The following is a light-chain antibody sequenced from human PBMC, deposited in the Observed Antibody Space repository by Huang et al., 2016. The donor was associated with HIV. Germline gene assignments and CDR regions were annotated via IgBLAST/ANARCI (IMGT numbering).Light chain of an antibody. CDR3: QQYSRSAT. J-gene: IGKJ2*01. V-gene: IGKV1-5*03. CDR2: NAS. CDR1: QSVTIW. Sequence: DIQMTQSPSTLSAAVGDRVTITCRASQSVTIWLAWFQQKPGKAPKLLIYNASTLESWVPSRFSGSGSGTEFTLTIDSLQPDDVATYYCQQYSRSATFGQGTKLEIK.